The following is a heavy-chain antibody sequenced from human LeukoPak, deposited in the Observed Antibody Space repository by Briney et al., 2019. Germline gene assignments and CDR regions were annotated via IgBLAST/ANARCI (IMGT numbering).Heavy chain of an antibody. D-gene: IGHD3-22*01. J-gene: IGHJ4*02. CDR3: ARVRLHYYDSSGYPGYFDY. V-gene: IGHV3-11*01. CDR2: ISSSGSTI. Sequence: PGGSLRLSCAASGFTLSDYYMSWIRQAPGKGLEWVSYISSSGSTIYYADSVKGRFTISRDNAKNSLYLQMNSLRAEDTAVYYCARVRLHYYDSSGYPGYFDYWGQGTLVTVSS. CDR1: GFTLSDYY.